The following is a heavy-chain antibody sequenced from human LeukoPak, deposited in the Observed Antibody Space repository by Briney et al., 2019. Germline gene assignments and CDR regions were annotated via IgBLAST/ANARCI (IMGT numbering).Heavy chain of an antibody. CDR3: ARDWMGSSSHWFDP. CDR2: IKQDGSEK. V-gene: IGHV3-7*01. D-gene: IGHD6-6*01. Sequence: GGSLRLSCAASGFTFSSYWMSWVRQAPGKGLEWVANIKQDGSEKYYVDSVKGRFTISRDNAKNSLYLQMNSLRAEDTAVYYCARDWMGSSSHWFDPWGQGTLVTVSS. CDR1: GFTFSSYW. J-gene: IGHJ5*02.